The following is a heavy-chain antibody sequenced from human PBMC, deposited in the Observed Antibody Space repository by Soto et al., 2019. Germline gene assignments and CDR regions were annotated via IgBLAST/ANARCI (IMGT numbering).Heavy chain of an antibody. V-gene: IGHV4-59*01. J-gene: IGHJ4*01. CDR1: GGSINGYY. CDR2: FHFSGST. Sequence: VQLQESGPGLVKPSETLSLTCTVSGGSINGYYWTWRRQSPTNGLEWIGYFHFSGSTKYNPSLASRLTISADTSKNQISLTLSSVTAADTAVYYCARASGYSYGYDDFFDNWGQGTLANVSS. D-gene: IGHD5-18*01. CDR3: ARASGYSYGYDDFFDN.